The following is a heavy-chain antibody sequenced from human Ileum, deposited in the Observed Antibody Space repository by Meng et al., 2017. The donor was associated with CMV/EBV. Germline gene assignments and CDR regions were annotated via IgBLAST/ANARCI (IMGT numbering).Heavy chain of an antibody. CDR3: VRAEYGDYGGY. CDR1: GFIISDYY. J-gene: IGHJ4*02. V-gene: IGHV3-11*01. D-gene: IGHD4/OR15-4a*01. CDR2: ISGSSNTI. Sequence: GRSLRLSCATSGFIISDYYMAWIRQAPGEGLEWISYISGSSNTIYYADSVRGRFTISRDNAKESVYLQMNSLRADDTAVYYCVRAEYGDYGGYWGQGTLVTVSS.